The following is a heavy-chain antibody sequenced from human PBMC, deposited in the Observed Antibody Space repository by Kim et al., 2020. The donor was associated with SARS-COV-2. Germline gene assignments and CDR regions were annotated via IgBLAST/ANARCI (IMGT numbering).Heavy chain of an antibody. CDR3: ARDVAGNNWFDP. V-gene: IGHV4-31*02. Sequence: YYNPSLKSRVTISVDTSKNQFSLKLSSVTAADTAVYYCARDVAGNNWFDPWGQGTLVTVSS. J-gene: IGHJ5*02.